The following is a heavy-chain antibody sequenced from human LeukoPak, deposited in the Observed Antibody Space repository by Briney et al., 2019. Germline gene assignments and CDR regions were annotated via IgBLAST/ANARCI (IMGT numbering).Heavy chain of an antibody. J-gene: IGHJ6*03. CDR3: ARFTMVRGVMSYYYYMDV. D-gene: IGHD3-10*01. CDR2: ISAYNGNT. Sequence: ASVKVSCKASGGTFSSYAISWVRQAPGQGLEWMGWISAYNGNTNYAQKLQGRVTMTTDTSTSTAYMALRSLRSDDTAVYYCARFTMVRGVMSYYYYMDVWGKGTTVTISS. V-gene: IGHV1-18*01. CDR1: GGTFSSYA.